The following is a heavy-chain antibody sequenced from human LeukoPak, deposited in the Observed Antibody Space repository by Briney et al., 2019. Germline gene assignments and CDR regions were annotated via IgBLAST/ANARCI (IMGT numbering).Heavy chain of an antibody. J-gene: IGHJ4*02. CDR1: GXTFNNYG. CDR2: ISYDGSNK. D-gene: IGHD2-2*01. Sequence: PGGSLRLSCAASGXTFNNYGVHWVRQAPGKGLEWVGFISYDGSNKYYADSVKGRFTISRDNSKNTLYLQMNSLRAEDTAVYYCAKRGEYCSSSTCLIDYWGQGTLVSVSS. CDR3: AKRGEYCSSSTCLIDY. V-gene: IGHV3-30*18.